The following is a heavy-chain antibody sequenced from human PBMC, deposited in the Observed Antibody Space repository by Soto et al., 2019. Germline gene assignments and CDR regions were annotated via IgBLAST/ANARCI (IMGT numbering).Heavy chain of an antibody. CDR1: GGSISSSSYY. Sequence: SETLSLTCTVSGGSISSSSYYWGWIRQPPGKGLEWIGSIYYSGSTYYNPSLKSRVTISVDTSKNQFSLKLSSVTAADTAVYYCARHYYYDSSGVDYWGQGTLVTVS. CDR2: IYYSGST. D-gene: IGHD3-22*01. V-gene: IGHV4-39*01. CDR3: ARHYYYDSSGVDY. J-gene: IGHJ4*02.